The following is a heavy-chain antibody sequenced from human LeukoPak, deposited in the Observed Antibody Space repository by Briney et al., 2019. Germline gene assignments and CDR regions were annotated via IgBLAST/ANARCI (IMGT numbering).Heavy chain of an antibody. CDR3: AKDWELDY. J-gene: IGHJ4*02. CDR1: GFTLSSYA. Sequence: PGGSLRLSCAASGFTLSSYAMSWVRQAPGKGLEWVSGISGRGGSTYYADSVKGRFTISRDNSKNTLFLQMNSLRADDTAVYYCAKDWELDYWGQGTLVTVSS. CDR2: ISGRGGST. V-gene: IGHV3-23*01. D-gene: IGHD1-26*01.